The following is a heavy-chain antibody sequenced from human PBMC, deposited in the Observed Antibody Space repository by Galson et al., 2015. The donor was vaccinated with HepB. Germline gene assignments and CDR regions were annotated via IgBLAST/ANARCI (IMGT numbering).Heavy chain of an antibody. Sequence: SVKVSCKASGYTFTSYGISWVRQAPGQGLEWMGWISAYNGNTNYAQKLQGRVTMTTDTSTSTAYMELRSLRSDDTAVYYCARVLADPQLRYFDWLLLGHDYWGQGTLVTVSS. CDR2: ISAYNGNT. CDR3: ARVLADPQLRYFDWLLLGHDY. CDR1: GYTFTSYG. D-gene: IGHD3-9*01. J-gene: IGHJ4*02. V-gene: IGHV1-18*01.